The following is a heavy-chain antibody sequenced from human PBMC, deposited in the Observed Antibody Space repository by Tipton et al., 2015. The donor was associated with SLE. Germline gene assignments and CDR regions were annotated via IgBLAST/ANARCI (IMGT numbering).Heavy chain of an antibody. CDR1: GFTVSSNY. V-gene: IGHV3-53*01. Sequence: VQLVQSGGGLVQPGGSLRLSCAASGFTVSSNYMSWVRQAPGKGLEWVSVIYSGGSTYYADSVKGRFTISRDNSKNTLYLQMNSLRVEDTAVYYCAGENRGLNYYYGMDVWGQGTTVTVSS. CDR2: IYSGGST. CDR3: AGENRGLNYYYGMDV. D-gene: IGHD3-10*01. J-gene: IGHJ6*02.